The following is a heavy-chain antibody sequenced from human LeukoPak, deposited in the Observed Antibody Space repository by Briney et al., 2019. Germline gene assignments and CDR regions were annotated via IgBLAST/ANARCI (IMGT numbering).Heavy chain of an antibody. J-gene: IGHJ5*02. CDR3: ARDGADWNYVLYNWFDP. V-gene: IGHV3-21*01. D-gene: IGHD1-7*01. CDR2: ISSSSSYI. Sequence: GGSLRLSCAASGFTFSSYSMNWVRQAPGKGLEWVSSISSSSSYIYYADSVKGRFTISRDNAKNSLYLQMNSLRAEDTAVYYCARDGADWNYVLYNWFDPWGQGTLVTVSS. CDR1: GFTFSSYS.